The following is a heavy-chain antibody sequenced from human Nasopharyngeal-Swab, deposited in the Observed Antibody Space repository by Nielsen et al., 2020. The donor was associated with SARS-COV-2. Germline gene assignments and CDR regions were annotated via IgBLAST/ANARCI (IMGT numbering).Heavy chain of an antibody. J-gene: IGHJ4*02. CDR2: MNPNSGNT. D-gene: IGHD3-22*01. Sequence: ASVKVSCKASGYTFTSYDINWVRQATGQGLEWMGWMNPNSGNTGYAQKFQGRVTMTRNTSISTAYMELSSLRSEDTAVYYCARLFHDSSGYYYGFDYWGQGTLVTVSS. V-gene: IGHV1-8*01. CDR1: GYTFTSYD. CDR3: ARLFHDSSGYYYGFDY.